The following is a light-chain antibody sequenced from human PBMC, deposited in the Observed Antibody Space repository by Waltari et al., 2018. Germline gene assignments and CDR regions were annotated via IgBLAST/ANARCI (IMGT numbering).Light chain of an antibody. CDR3: QHFDNLLFT. CDR2: DAS. J-gene: IGKJ2*01. V-gene: IGKV3-11*01. CDR1: QSVSSY. Sequence: EIVLTQSPATLSLSPGERATLSCRASQSVSSYLAWYQPKPGQAPRLLIYDASNRATGIPARFSGSGSGTDFTLTISSLEPEDAATYYCQHFDNLLFTFGQGTKLEI.